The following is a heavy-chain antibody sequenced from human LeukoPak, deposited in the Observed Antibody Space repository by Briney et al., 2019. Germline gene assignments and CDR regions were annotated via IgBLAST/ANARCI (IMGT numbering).Heavy chain of an antibody. Sequence: GESLKISCEASGYTFTDYWIGWVRQMPGKGLEWVGLIYPDDSDTRYSPSFQGQVTISADKSITTAYLQWSRLKASDTAMYYCAGLPALTGLRHFDYWGQGTLVTVSS. V-gene: IGHV5-51*01. CDR2: IYPDDSDT. D-gene: IGHD4-17*01. J-gene: IGHJ4*02. CDR1: GYTFTDYW. CDR3: AGLPALTGLRHFDY.